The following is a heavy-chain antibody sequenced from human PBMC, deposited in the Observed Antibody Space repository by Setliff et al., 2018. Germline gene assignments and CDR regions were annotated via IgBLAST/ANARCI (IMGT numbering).Heavy chain of an antibody. V-gene: IGHV3-15*01. CDR2: IKSEADAGTT. CDR1: GFIFSDYY. J-gene: IGHJ3*01. CDR3: ATEVTACRGSTCYNAFDV. Sequence: PGGSLRLSCAASGFIFSDYYMSWIRQTPGKGLEWVGRIKSEADAGTTDYAAPVKGRFTITRDDSKNTVFLQMNSLKTEDTAVSYCATEVTACRGSTCYNAFDVWGQGTMVTVSS. D-gene: IGHD2-2*02.